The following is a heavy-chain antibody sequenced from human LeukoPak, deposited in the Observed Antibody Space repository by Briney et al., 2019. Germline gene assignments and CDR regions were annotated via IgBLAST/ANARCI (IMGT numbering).Heavy chain of an antibody. CDR1: GYTFTGYY. CDR3: AVFQSGSYSGFDY. J-gene: IGHJ4*02. D-gene: IGHD1-26*01. V-gene: IGHV1-2*06. Sequence: GASVKVSCKASGYTFTGYYMHWVRPAPGQGLEWMGRINPNSGGTNYAQKFQGRVTMTRDTSISTAYMELSRLRSDDTAVYYCAVFQSGSYSGFDYWGQGTLVTVSS. CDR2: INPNSGGT.